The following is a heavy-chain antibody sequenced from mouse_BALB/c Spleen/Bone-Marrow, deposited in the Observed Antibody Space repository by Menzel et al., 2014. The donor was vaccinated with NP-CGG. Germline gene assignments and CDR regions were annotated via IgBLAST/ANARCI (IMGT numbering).Heavy chain of an antibody. CDR2: INPSTGYT. V-gene: IGHV1-7*01. D-gene: IGHD1-1*01. CDR3: ARIYYYGRDY. CDR1: GYTFTNYW. Sequence: QVQLQQSGAELAKPGASVKMSCKASGYTFTNYWMHWVKQRPGQGLEWIGYINPSTGYTEYNQTFKDKATLTADKSSSTAYMQLSSLTSEDSAVYYCARIYYYGRDYWGQGTTLTVSS. J-gene: IGHJ2*01.